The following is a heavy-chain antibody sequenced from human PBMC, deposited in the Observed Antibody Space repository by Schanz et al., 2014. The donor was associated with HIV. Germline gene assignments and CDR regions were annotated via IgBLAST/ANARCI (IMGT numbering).Heavy chain of an antibody. CDR2: IWNDGTSK. Sequence: QVHLVESGGGVVQPGTSLRLSCAASGFTFSNYAIHWVRQAPGKGLEGVTLIWNDGTSKYYADSVKGRFTISRDASKNALYLQMNSLRAEDTAVYYCARGGLRWHPEWLDYWGQGTLVTVSS. J-gene: IGHJ4*02. CDR3: ARGGLRWHPEWLDY. D-gene: IGHD4-17*01. V-gene: IGHV3-33*01. CDR1: GFTFSNYA.